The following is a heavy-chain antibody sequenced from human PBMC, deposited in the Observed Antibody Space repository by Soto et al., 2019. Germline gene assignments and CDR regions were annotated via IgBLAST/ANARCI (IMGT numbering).Heavy chain of an antibody. D-gene: IGHD2-21*01. Sequence: SGTXSLTCGFSGAARNSGNDYLSWIRQVPGKGLEWIGHIYFTGAVDYNPSLRDRITISQDTSERQFSLNLRLVTAADTAVYYCARLRIAKNKYKWFETWGQGTLV. CDR2: IYFTGAV. CDR1: GAARNSGNDY. J-gene: IGHJ5*02. CDR3: ARLRIAKNKYKWFET. V-gene: IGHV4-31*11.